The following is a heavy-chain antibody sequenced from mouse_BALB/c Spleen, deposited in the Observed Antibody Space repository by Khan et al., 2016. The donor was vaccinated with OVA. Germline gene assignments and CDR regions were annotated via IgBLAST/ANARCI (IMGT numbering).Heavy chain of an antibody. CDR1: GYTFTSYY. Sequence: QVQLQQSGAELVKPGASVRLSCKASGYTFTSYYLYWVKERPGHGLEWIGDINPSNGGTNCNENFKTKATLTVDKSSSTAYMQRSSLTSEDSAVYYCTRSGYGAFSYWGQGTLVTVSA. CDR2: INPSNGGT. J-gene: IGHJ3*01. V-gene: IGHV1S81*02. D-gene: IGHD1-1*02. CDR3: TRSGYGAFSY.